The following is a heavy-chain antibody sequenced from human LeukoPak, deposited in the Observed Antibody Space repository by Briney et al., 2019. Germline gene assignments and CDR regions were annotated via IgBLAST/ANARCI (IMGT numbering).Heavy chain of an antibody. J-gene: IGHJ4*02. CDR2: ISYDGTNK. CDR1: GFTFSNYD. CDR3: ARAPSMYSSGWYV. Sequence: GGPLRLSCAAPGFTFSNYDMHWVRQAPGKGLEWVAVISYDGTNKYYADSVKGRFTISRDNSKNTLHLQMNSLRAEDTAVYYCARAPSMYSSGWYVWGQGTLVTVSS. V-gene: IGHV3-30*03. D-gene: IGHD6-19*01.